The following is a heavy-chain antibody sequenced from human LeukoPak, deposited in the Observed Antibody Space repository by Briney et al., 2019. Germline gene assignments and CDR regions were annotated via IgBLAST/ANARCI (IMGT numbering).Heavy chain of an antibody. CDR2: IYYSGST. V-gene: IGHV4-59*08. CDR3: ARNILLWFGELLPSWFDP. D-gene: IGHD3-10*01. J-gene: IGHJ5*02. Sequence: SETLSLTCTVSGGSISSYYWSWVRQPPGKGVGWIGYIYYSGSTNYNPSLKSRVTISVDTSKNQFSLKLSSVTAADTAVYYCARNILLWFGELLPSWFDPWGQGTLVTVSS. CDR1: GGSISSYY.